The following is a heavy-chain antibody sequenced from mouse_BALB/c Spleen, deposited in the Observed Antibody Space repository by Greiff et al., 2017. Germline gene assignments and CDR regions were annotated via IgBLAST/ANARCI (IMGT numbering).Heavy chain of an antibody. CDR3: VREWYDGYY. V-gene: IGHV10S3*01. J-gene: IGHJ4*01. CDR2: IRSKSNNYAT. CDR1: GFTFNTNA. D-gene: IGHD2-3*01. Sequence: EVQLVETGGGLVQPKGSLKLSCAASGFTFNTNAMNWVRQAPGKGLEWVARIRSKSNNYATYYADSVKDRFTISRDDSQSMLYLQMNNLKTEDTAMYYCVREWYDGYYWGQGTSVTVSS.